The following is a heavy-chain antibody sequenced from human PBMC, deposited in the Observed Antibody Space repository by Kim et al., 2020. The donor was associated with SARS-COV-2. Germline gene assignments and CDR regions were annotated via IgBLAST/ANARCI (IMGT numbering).Heavy chain of an antibody. CDR1: GFTVSSNY. J-gene: IGHJ4*02. CDR2: IYSGGST. D-gene: IGHD5-18*01. CDR3: ARDRGYSYGRFDY. V-gene: IGHV3-66*01. Sequence: GGSLRLSCAASGFTVSSNYMSWVRQAPGKGLEWVSVIYSGGSTYYTDSVKGRFTISRDNSKNTLYLQMNSLRAEDTAVYYCARDRGYSYGRFDYWGQGTLVTVSS.